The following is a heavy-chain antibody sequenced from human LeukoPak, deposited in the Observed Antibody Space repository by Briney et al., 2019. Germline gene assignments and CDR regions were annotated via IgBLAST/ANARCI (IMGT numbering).Heavy chain of an antibody. J-gene: IGHJ3*02. CDR2: IISGGGNT. V-gene: IGHV3-74*01. D-gene: IGHD6-19*01. CDR1: GFTFSIYW. Sequence: PGGSLRLSCAASGFTFSIYWMHWVRQAPGKGLVWVSHIISGGGNTTYADSVKGRFTISRDNAKNTLYLQINSLRADDTRMYICAREAAVAGTAFDIWGQGTMVTVSS. CDR3: AREAAVAGTAFDI.